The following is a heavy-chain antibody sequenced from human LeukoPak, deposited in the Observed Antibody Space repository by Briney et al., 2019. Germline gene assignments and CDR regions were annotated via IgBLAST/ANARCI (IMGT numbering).Heavy chain of an antibody. CDR1: GYTFTSYG. Sequence: GASETVSCKASGYTFTSYGIRWVRQAPGQGREWMGWISAYKGNTNYAQKLQRRLTITTDTSTSTAFMELRSLISDDTAVYYCARLVWDVGFDYWGQGTLVTVSS. V-gene: IGHV1-18*04. CDR3: ARLVWDVGFDY. D-gene: IGHD1-26*01. J-gene: IGHJ4*02. CDR2: ISAYKGNT.